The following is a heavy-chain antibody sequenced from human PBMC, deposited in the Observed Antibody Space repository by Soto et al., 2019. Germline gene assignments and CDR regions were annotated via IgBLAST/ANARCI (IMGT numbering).Heavy chain of an antibody. Sequence: EASVKVSCKASGGTFSSYAISWVRQAPGQGLEWMGGIIPIFGTANYAQKFQGRVTITADESTSTAYMELSSLRSEDTAVYYCATRGLGGNGAFDIWGQGTMVTVSS. D-gene: IGHD2-15*01. CDR3: ATRGLGGNGAFDI. CDR1: GGTFSSYA. V-gene: IGHV1-69*13. CDR2: IIPIFGTA. J-gene: IGHJ3*02.